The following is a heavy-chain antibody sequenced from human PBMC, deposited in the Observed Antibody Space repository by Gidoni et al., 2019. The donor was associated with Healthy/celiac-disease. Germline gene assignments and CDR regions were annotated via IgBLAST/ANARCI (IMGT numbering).Heavy chain of an antibody. Sequence: QVQLQQWGAGLLKPSETMSLTCAVYGGYCRGYYWSWIRQPPGKGLEWIGEINHSGSTNYNPSLQSRVTISVYTSKNQFSLKLSSVTAADTAVYYCAIGGLGILYLGKRSWFDPWGQGTLVTVSS. CDR2: INHSGST. J-gene: IGHJ5*02. V-gene: IGHV4-34*01. CDR1: GGYCRGYY. D-gene: IGHD2-8*01. CDR3: AIGGLGILYLGKRSWFDP.